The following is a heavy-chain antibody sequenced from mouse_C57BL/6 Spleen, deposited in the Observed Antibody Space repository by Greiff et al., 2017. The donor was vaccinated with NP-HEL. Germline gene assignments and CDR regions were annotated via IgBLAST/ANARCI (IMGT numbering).Heavy chain of an antibody. V-gene: IGHV1-69*01. CDR2: IDPSDSYT. J-gene: IGHJ1*03. Sequence: QVQLQQPGAELVMPGASVKLSCKASGYTFTSYWMHWVKQRPGQGLEWIGEIDPSDSYTNYNQKFKGKSTLTVDKSSSTAYMQLSSLTSEDSAVYYCARRKLPGYFDVWGTGTTVTVSS. CDR3: ARRKLPGYFDV. CDR1: GYTFTSYW.